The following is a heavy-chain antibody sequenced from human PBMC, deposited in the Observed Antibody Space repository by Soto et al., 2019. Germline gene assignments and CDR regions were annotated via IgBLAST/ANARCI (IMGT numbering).Heavy chain of an antibody. CDR3: ARRYSGTYREFDY. Sequence: GGSLRLTCAASGFTLSSYAMSWVRQAPGKGLEWVSGISGSGSNTYYVDSVKGRFTISRDNSKNTLYLQMNSLRAEDTGVYYCARRYSGTYREFDYWGQGALVTVSS. V-gene: IGHV3-23*01. D-gene: IGHD1-26*01. J-gene: IGHJ4*02. CDR2: ISGSGSNT. CDR1: GFTLSSYA.